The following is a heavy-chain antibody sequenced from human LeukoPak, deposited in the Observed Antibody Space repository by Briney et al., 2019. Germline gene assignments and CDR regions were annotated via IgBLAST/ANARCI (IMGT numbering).Heavy chain of an antibody. CDR2: IYYSGST. CDR1: GGSISSSSYY. Sequence: SETLSLTCTVSGGSISSSSYYWGWIRQPPEKGLEWIGSIYYSGSTYYNPSLKSRVTISVDTSKNQFSLKLSSVTAADTAVYYCARLGTHYLYAFDIWGQGTMVTVSS. CDR3: ARLGTHYLYAFDI. D-gene: IGHD3-10*01. J-gene: IGHJ3*02. V-gene: IGHV4-39*01.